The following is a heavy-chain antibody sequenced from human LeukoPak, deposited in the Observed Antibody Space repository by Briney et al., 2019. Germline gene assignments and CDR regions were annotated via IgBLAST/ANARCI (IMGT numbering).Heavy chain of an antibody. CDR1: GFTFNHYW. Sequence: GGSLRLSCAASGFTFNHYWMSWVRQAPGKGLEWVANIKQDGSEKYYVDSVKGRFTISRDNAKNSLYLQMNSLRVEDTAVYFCARRGYTSAWDYWGQGTLVTVSS. CDR3: ARRGYTSAWDY. J-gene: IGHJ4*02. V-gene: IGHV3-7*01. CDR2: IKQDGSEK. D-gene: IGHD6-19*01.